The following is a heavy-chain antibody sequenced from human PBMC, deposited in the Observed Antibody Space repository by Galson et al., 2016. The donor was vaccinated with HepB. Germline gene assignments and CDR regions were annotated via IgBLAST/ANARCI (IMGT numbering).Heavy chain of an antibody. D-gene: IGHD7-27*01. Sequence: LRLSCAASGFTFSDHTIHWVRQPPGKGLEWVAVMSYDGSDIYYADSVKSRISINPDTSKNRFSLHLNSVTPEDTAVYYCARSYLLGRGFGWWGQRTLVTVSS. CDR3: ARSYLLGRGFGW. V-gene: IGHV3-30-3*01. CDR1: GFTFSDHT. J-gene: IGHJ4*02. CDR2: MSYDGSDI.